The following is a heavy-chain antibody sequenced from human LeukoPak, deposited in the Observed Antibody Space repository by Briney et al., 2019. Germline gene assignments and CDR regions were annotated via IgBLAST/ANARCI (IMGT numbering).Heavy chain of an antibody. Sequence: ASVKVSCKASGYSFTRYGIAWLRHAPGQGREYVGWIGTYTGNTNYGQKFKGRVTMTTDTSTSTAYMELRSLRSDDAAVYYCARDSTAPFDPWGQGTLVTVSS. CDR2: IGTYTGNT. V-gene: IGHV1-18*01. CDR3: ARDSTAPFDP. J-gene: IGHJ5*02. CDR1: GYSFTRYG.